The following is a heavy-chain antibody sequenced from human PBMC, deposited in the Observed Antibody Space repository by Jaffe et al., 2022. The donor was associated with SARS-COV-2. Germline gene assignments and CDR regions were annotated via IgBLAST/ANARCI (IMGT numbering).Heavy chain of an antibody. CDR2: IYYSGST. CDR1: GGSISSGGYY. Sequence: QVQLQESGPGLVKPSQTLSLTCTVSGGSISSGGYYWSWIRQHPGKGLEWIGYIYYSGSTYYNPSLKSRVTISVDTSKNQFSLKLSSVTAADTAVYYCARDRTFTDITGTTVGEWGPPGYNWFDPWGQGTLVTVSS. CDR3: ARDRTFTDITGTTVGEWGPPGYNWFDP. V-gene: IGHV4-31*03. J-gene: IGHJ5*02. D-gene: IGHD1-20*01.